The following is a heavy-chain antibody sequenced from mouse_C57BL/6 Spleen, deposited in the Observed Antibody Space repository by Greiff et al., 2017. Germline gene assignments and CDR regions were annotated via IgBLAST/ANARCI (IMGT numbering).Heavy chain of an antibody. CDR1: GYTFTDYE. D-gene: IGHD2-1*01. CDR2: IDPETGGT. J-gene: IGHJ2*01. CDR3: TRGGNYYVDY. V-gene: IGHV1-15*01. Sequence: QVQLQQSGAELVRPGASVTLSCKASGYTFTDYEMHWVKQTPVHGLEWIGAIDPETGGTAYNQKFKGKAILTADKSSSTAYMELRSLTSEDSAVYYCTRGGNYYVDYWGQGTTLTVSS.